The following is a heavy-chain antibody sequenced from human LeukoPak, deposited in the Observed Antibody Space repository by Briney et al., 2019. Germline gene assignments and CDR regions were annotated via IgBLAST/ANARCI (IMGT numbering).Heavy chain of an antibody. D-gene: IGHD3-10*01. CDR1: GFTFSSYA. J-gene: IGHJ6*02. CDR2: ISGSGGST. Sequence: GSLRLSCAAFGFTFSSYAMSWVRQAPGKGLEWVSAISGSGGSTYYADSVKGRFTISRDNSKNTLYLQMNSLRAEDTAVYYCAKKVRGVRDGMDVSGQGTTVTVSS. V-gene: IGHV3-23*01. CDR3: AKKVRGVRDGMDV.